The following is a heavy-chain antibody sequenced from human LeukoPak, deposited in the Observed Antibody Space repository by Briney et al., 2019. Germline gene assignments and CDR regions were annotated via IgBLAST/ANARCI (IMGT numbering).Heavy chain of an antibody. Sequence: ASVKVSCKASGYTFTSYYMHWVRQAPGQGLEWMGIINPSGGSTSYAQKFQGRVTMTRDTSTSTVYMELSSLRSEDTAVYYCARDFHAVPAAIGGAVAFDIWGQGTMVTVSS. CDR2: INPSGGST. V-gene: IGHV1-46*01. CDR1: GYTFTSYY. CDR3: ARDFHAVPAAIGGAVAFDI. J-gene: IGHJ3*02. D-gene: IGHD2-2*02.